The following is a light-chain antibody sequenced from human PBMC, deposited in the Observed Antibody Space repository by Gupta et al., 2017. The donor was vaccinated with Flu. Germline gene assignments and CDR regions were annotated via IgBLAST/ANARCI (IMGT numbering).Light chain of an antibody. CDR1: SSDVGGYNY. J-gene: IGLJ1*01. Sequence: QSALTQPPSASGSPGQSVAISCTGTSSDVGGYNYVSWYQQHPGKAPILMIFEVTKRPSGVPDRFSGSKSANTASLTVSGLQAEDEYYYYSNSYASNNMIFGTGTRLTVL. V-gene: IGLV2-8*01. CDR2: EVT. CDR3: NSYASNNMI.